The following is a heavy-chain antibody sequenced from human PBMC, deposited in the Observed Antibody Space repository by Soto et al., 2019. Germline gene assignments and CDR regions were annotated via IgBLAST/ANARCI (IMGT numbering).Heavy chain of an antibody. CDR3: ARGRKISTSWIY. J-gene: IGHJ4*02. V-gene: IGHV1-8*01. CDR2: MNPNSGNT. Sequence: GASVKVSCKASGYTFTSYDINWVRQATGQGLEWMGWMNPNSGNTGYAQKFQGRVTMTRNTSISTAYMELSSLRSEDTAVYYCARGRKISTSWIYWGQGTLVTVSS. CDR1: GYTFTSYD. D-gene: IGHD2-2*01.